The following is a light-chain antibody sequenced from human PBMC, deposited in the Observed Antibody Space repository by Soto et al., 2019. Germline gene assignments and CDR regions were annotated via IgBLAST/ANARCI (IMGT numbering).Light chain of an antibody. Sequence: SYELPQPPSVSVAPEKTATITCGGNNIGNKRVHWYRQKPGQAPVLLISYDSDRPSGIPERFSGSNSENTATLTISRVEAGDEADYYCQVWDIMTDNYVFGSGTKVTVL. J-gene: IGLJ1*01. CDR2: YDS. CDR3: QVWDIMTDNYV. CDR1: NIGNKR. V-gene: IGLV3-21*04.